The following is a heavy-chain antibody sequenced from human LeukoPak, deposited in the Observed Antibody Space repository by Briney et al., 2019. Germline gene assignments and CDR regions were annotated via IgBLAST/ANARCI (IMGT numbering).Heavy chain of an antibody. CDR2: TYYRSKRYN. D-gene: IGHD4-17*01. CDR3: ARDLHDYGDYLPFDY. J-gene: IGHJ4*02. V-gene: IGHV6-1*01. Sequence: SQTLSLTCALSGVSVSSNTAASNWIRQSPSRGLEWLGRTYYRSKRYNDYAVSVKSRIPINPDTSKHRFSLQLNSVAPEDTAVYYCARDLHDYGDYLPFDYWGQGTLVTVSS. CDR1: GVSVSSNTAA.